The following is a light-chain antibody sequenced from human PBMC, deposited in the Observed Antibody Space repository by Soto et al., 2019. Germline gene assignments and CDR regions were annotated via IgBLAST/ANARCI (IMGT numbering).Light chain of an antibody. CDR3: QKFNSVPT. V-gene: IGKV1-27*01. CDR1: KGINNY. J-gene: IGKJ4*01. Sequence: DVQLTQSPSSLSASVGDRVTITCRASKGINNYLAWYQQKPGKVPNLLIYAASTLQSGVPSRFSGSGSGTDFTLTISSLRPEGAATYYCQKFNSVPTFGGGTKVEI. CDR2: AAS.